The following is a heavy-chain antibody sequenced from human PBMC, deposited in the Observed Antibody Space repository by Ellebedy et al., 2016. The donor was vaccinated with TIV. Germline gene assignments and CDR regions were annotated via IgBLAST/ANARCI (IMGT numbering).Heavy chain of an antibody. CDR3: ARDRAAHYDILTAYDFYYYFGMDV. CDR2: INPIFGTA. J-gene: IGHJ6*02. CDR1: GGTFSSYG. Sequence: AASVKVSCKGSGGTFSSYGVTWVRQAPGQGLEWMGGINPIFGTANYAQRFQGRVTITADAFTSTTYMELSSLRSEDTAVYYCARDRAAHYDILTAYDFYYYFGMDVWGQGTTVTVSS. V-gene: IGHV1-69*13. D-gene: IGHD3-9*01.